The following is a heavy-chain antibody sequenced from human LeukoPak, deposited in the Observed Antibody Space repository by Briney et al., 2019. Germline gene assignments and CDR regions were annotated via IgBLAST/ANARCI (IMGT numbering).Heavy chain of an antibody. CDR1: GFVFSAFR. J-gene: IGHJ5*01. Sequence: GASLTLSCAAAGFVFSAFRMIWIRQTPGKGLEWIAYISRDGPITHYGDSVSGRFTISRADAKSFLFLRMATLRLDDTATYYCAKEKGAGGGYPVLDSWGRGILVTVSS. CDR2: ISRDGPIT. V-gene: IGHV3-48*01. D-gene: IGHD3-16*02. CDR3: AKEKGAGGGYPVLDS.